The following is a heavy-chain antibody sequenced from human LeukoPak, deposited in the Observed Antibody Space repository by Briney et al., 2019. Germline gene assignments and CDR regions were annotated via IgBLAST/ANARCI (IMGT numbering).Heavy chain of an antibody. CDR1: GFTFSSYS. CDR3: ARGDPFDY. J-gene: IGHJ4*02. V-gene: IGHV3-48*01. CDR2: ISSSSSTI. Sequence: GGSLRLSCAASGFTFSSYSMNWVRQAPGKGLEWVSYISSSSSTIYYADSVKGRFTISRDNAKNSLYLQMNSLRVEDTAVYYCARGDPFDYWGQGTLVAVSS.